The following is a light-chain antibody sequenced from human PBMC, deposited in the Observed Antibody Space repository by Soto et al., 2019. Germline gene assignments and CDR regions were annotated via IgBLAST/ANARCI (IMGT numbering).Light chain of an antibody. CDR1: RTINTY. J-gene: IGKJ4*01. V-gene: IGKV1-39*01. CDR2: GAS. Sequence: DVRMTQSPSSLSASVGDTITITCRASRTINTYLNWFQQKPGEPPRLLIYGASTLHDGVPSMFSCSGAGVDFTLTISGLQPEDFSSYHCQQTYSDISFGGGTKV. CDR3: QQTYSDIS.